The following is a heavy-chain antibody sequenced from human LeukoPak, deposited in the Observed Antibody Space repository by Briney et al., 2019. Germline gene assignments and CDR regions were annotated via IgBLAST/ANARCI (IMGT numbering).Heavy chain of an antibody. CDR1: GGSISSYY. Sequence: SETLSLTCTVSGGSISSYYWSWIRQPPGEGLEWIGYIYYSGSTNYNPSLKSRVTISVDTSKNQFSLKLSSVTAADTAVYYCARVGPDYYGSGSYYTGTVDYWGQGTLVTVSS. V-gene: IGHV4-59*01. CDR2: IYYSGST. D-gene: IGHD3-10*01. J-gene: IGHJ4*02. CDR3: ARVGPDYYGSGSYYTGTVDY.